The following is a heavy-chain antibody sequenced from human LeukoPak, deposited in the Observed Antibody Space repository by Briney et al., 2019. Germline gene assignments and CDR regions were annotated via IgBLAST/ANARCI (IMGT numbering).Heavy chain of an antibody. Sequence: GGSLRLSCAASGFTFNTYGMHWVRQAPGKGLEWVAIIWFDGSNKYYAESVKGRFTISRDNSKNTLYLQMNSLRVGDTAVYYCAREYSSGWFFGYWGQGTLVTVSS. CDR2: IWFDGSNK. CDR1: GFTFNTYG. CDR3: AREYSSGWFFGY. V-gene: IGHV3-33*01. D-gene: IGHD6-19*01. J-gene: IGHJ4*02.